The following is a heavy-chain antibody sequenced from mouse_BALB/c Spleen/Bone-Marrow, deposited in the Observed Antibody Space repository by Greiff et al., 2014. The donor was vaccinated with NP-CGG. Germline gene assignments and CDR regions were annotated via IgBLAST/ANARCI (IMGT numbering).Heavy chain of an antibody. J-gene: IGHJ4*01. Sequence: QVQLQQSGAELARPGASVNLSCKASGYTFTSYWMQWVKQRPGQGLEWIGAIYPGDGDTRYTQKFKGKATLNADKSSSTAYMQLSSLASEDSAVYYCAAYYGSSYWAMDYWGQGTSVTVSS. D-gene: IGHD1-1*01. CDR2: IYPGDGDT. CDR3: AAYYGSSYWAMDY. CDR1: GYTFTSYW. V-gene: IGHV1-87*01.